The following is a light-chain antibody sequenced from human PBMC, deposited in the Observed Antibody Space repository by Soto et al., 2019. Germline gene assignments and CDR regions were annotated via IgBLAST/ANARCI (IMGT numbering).Light chain of an antibody. CDR1: QTVGSSF. Sequence: EIVLTQSPGTLSLSPGQRVTLSCRASQTVGSSFLAWYQQKRGQAPRLLIYGASNRATGIPDRFSGSGSGADFTLTINRLEPEDFAVYYCQQFETFGGGTKVEIK. J-gene: IGKJ4*01. CDR2: GAS. V-gene: IGKV3-20*01. CDR3: QQFET.